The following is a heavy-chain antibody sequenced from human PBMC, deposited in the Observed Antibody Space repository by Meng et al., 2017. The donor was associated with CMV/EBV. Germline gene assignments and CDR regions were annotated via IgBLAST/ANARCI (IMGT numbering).Heavy chain of an antibody. V-gene: IGHV1-18*01. D-gene: IGHD2-21*01. Sequence: SVYPFTSYGISWVRQAPGQGLEWMGWISAYNGNTKYAQKLQGRVTMTTDTSTSTAYMELRSLRSDDTAVYYCARAAYCGGDCYPNFDYWGQGTLVTVSS. CDR3: ARAAYCGGDCYPNFDY. J-gene: IGHJ4*02. CDR1: VYPFTSYG. CDR2: ISAYNGNT.